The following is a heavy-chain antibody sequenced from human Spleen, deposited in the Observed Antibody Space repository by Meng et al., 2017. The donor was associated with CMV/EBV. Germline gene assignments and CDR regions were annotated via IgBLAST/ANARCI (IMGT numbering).Heavy chain of an antibody. CDR3: ARAPSTWIQLWLDY. Sequence: ASVKVSCKASGGTFSSYAISWVRQAPGQGLEWMGIINPSGGSTSYAQKFQGRVTMTRDTSTSTVYMELSSLRSEDTAVYSCARAPSTWIQLWLDYWGQGTLVTVPQ. D-gene: IGHD5-18*01. CDR1: GGTFSSYA. V-gene: IGHV1-46*01. J-gene: IGHJ4*02. CDR2: INPSGGST.